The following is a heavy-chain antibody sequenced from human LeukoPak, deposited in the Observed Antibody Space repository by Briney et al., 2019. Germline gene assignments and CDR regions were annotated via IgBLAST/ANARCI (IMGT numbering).Heavy chain of an antibody. CDR3: ASRRRDGYNRYFDY. V-gene: IGHV4-34*01. Sequence: PSETLSLTCAVYGGSFSGYYWSWIRQPPGKGLEWIGEINHSGSTDYNPSLKSRVTISVDTSKNQFSLKLSSVTAADTAVYYCASRRRDGYNRYFDYWGQGTLVTVSS. J-gene: IGHJ4*02. D-gene: IGHD5-24*01. CDR1: GGSFSGYY. CDR2: INHSGST.